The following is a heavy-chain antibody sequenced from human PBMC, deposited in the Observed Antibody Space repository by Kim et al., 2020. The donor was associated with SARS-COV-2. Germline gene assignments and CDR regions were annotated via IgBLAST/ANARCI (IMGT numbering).Heavy chain of an antibody. Sequence: GGSLRLSCAASGFTFSSYAMHWVRQAPGKGLEWVAVISYDGSNKYYADSVKGRFTISRDNSKNTLYLQMNSLRAEDTAVYYCARDRALYFDYWGQGTLVT. CDR3: ARDRALYFDY. CDR1: GFTFSSYA. D-gene: IGHD3-10*01. V-gene: IGHV3-30*04. J-gene: IGHJ4*02. CDR2: ISYDGSNK.